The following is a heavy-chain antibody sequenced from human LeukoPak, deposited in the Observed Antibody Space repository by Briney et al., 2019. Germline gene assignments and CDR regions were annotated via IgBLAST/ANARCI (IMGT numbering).Heavy chain of an antibody. D-gene: IGHD6-13*01. V-gene: IGHV1-46*01. Sequence: GASVKVSCKASGYTFTSYGISWVRQAPGQGLEWMGIINPSGGSTSYAQKFQGRVTMTRDTSTSTVYMELSSLRSEDTAVYYCARAGSIAAAFGYWGQGTLVTVSS. J-gene: IGHJ4*02. CDR2: INPSGGST. CDR1: GYTFTSYG. CDR3: ARAGSIAAAFGY.